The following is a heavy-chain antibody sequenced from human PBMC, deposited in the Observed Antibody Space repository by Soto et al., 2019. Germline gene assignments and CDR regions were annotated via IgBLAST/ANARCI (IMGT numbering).Heavy chain of an antibody. CDR2: IYYSGST. Sequence: SETLSLTRTVSGGSVSSGSYYWSWIRQPPGKGLEWIGYIYYSGSTNYNPSLKSRVTISVDTSKNQFSLKLSSVTAADTAVYYCARDRSGGYSSSWPSYYYYGMDVWGQGTTVTVSS. CDR1: GGSVSSGSYY. D-gene: IGHD6-13*01. V-gene: IGHV4-61*01. J-gene: IGHJ6*02. CDR3: ARDRSGGYSSSWPSYYYYGMDV.